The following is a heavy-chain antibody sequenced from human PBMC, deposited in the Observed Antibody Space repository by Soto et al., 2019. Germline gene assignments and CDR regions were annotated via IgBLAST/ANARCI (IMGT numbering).Heavy chain of an antibody. CDR3: ARVYYDSSGYYTGSFDY. CDR2: MNPNSGNT. D-gene: IGHD3-22*01. J-gene: IGHJ4*02. CDR1: GYTFTSYD. V-gene: IGHV1-8*01. Sequence: ASVKVSCKASGYTFTSYDINWVRQATGQGLEWMGWMNPNSGNTGYAQKFQGRVTMTRNTSISTAYMELSSLRSEDTAVYYCARVYYDSSGYYTGSFDYWGQGTLVTVSS.